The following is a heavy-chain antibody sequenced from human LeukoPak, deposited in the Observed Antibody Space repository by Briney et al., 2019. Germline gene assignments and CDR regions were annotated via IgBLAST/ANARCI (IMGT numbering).Heavy chain of an antibody. CDR1: GGSISSYY. J-gene: IGHJ6*02. CDR3: AGDGPYYYGSGSPSGMDV. Sequence: PSETLSLTCTVSGGSISSYYWSWIRQPPGKGLEWIGYIYYSGSTNYNPSLKSRVTISVDTSKNQFSLKLSSVTAADTAVYYCAGDGPYYYGSGSPSGMDVWGQGTTVTVSS. CDR2: IYYSGST. D-gene: IGHD3-10*01. V-gene: IGHV4-59*01.